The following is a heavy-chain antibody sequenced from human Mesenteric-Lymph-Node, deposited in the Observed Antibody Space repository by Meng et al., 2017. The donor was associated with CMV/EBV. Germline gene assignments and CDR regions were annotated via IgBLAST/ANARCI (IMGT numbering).Heavy chain of an antibody. CDR2: ISYDGSNK. V-gene: IGHV3-30-3*01. J-gene: IGHJ4*02. Sequence: GGSLRLSCAASGFTFSSYAMHWVRQAPGKGLEWVAVISYDGSNKYYVDSVRGRFTISRDNAKNSLYLQMNSLRGEDTAVFYCARGVYSYGYGCHFDYWGQRTLVTVSS. D-gene: IGHD5-18*01. CDR1: GFTFSSYA. CDR3: ARGVYSYGYGCHFDY.